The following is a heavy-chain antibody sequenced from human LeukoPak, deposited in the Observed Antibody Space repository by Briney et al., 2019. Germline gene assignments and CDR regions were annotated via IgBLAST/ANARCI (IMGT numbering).Heavy chain of an antibody. D-gene: IGHD1-1*01. Sequence: SETLSLTCVVSGYSISNDYYCGWLRQPPGKGLEWIGNIYHSGGSYYNPSLKSRVTILVDTSKNQFSLKLSSVTAADTAVYYCAKAGTTGIHHWFDPWGQGNLVTVSS. CDR2: IYHSGGS. CDR3: AKAGTTGIHHWFDP. V-gene: IGHV4-38-2*01. J-gene: IGHJ5*02. CDR1: GYSISNDYY.